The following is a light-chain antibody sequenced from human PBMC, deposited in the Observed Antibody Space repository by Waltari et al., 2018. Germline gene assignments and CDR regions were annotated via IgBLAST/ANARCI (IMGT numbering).Light chain of an antibody. Sequence: EIVLTQSPGTMSLSPGERATLSCKASQSVSSSYLAWYQQKPGQAPRLLIHGASSRATGSPDRASGSWSATDFTLTTRRLEPEDLAVYYCQQYGRSWNTFGQGTKQEIK. CDR2: GAS. CDR3: QQYGRSWNT. V-gene: IGKV3-20*01. CDR1: QSVSSSY. J-gene: IGKJ2*01.